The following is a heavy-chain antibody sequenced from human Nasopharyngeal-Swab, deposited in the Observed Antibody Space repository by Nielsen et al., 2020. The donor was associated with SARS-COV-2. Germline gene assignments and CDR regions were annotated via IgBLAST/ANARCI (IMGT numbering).Heavy chain of an antibody. D-gene: IGHD2-2*01. CDR3: AKRQLLPTGAFDI. CDR1: GFTFSSYA. Sequence: GESLKISCAASGFTFSSYAMSWVRQAPGKGLEWVSAISGNGGSTYYADSVKGRFTISRDNSKNTLYLQMNSLRAEDTAVYYCAKRQLLPTGAFDIWGQGTMVTVSS. CDR2: ISGNGGST. V-gene: IGHV3-23*01. J-gene: IGHJ3*02.